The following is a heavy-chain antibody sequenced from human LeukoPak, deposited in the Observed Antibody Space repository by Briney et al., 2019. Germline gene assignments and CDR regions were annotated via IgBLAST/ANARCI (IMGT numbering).Heavy chain of an antibody. CDR2: IYYSGST. D-gene: IGHD3-10*01. J-gene: IGHJ5*02. CDR1: GGSFSSYY. V-gene: IGHV4-59*01. Sequence: SETLSLTCAVYGGSFSSYYWSWIRQPPGKGLEWIGYIYYSGSTNYNPSLKSRVTISVDTSKDQFSLKLSSVTAADTAVYYCARGGSAGSGIWFDPWGQGSLVTVSS. CDR3: ARGGSAGSGIWFDP.